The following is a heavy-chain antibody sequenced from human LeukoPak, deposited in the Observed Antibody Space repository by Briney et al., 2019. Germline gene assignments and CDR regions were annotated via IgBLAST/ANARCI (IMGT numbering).Heavy chain of an antibody. CDR2: INPNSGGT. Sequence: ASVKVSCKASGYTFTGYYMHWVRQAPGQGLEWMGWINPNSGGTNYAQEFQGRVTMTRDTSISTAYMELSRLRSDDTAVYYCARDGYSSSQFDPWGQGTLVTVSS. CDR1: GYTFTGYY. CDR3: ARDGYSSSQFDP. V-gene: IGHV1-2*02. D-gene: IGHD6-6*01. J-gene: IGHJ5*02.